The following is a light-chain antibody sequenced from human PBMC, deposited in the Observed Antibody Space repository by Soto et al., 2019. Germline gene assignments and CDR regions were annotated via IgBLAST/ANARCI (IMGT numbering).Light chain of an antibody. Sequence: IQLTQSPSSLSASVGDRVTITCRASQGIGSLLGWYQQKPGKAPYLLIYSASALRSGVPSRFSGSGSGTDFTLTISSLQPADFATYYCQQLSSYPRTFCQGTKVEIK. V-gene: IGKV1-9*01. CDR3: QQLSSYPRT. J-gene: IGKJ1*01. CDR2: SAS. CDR1: QGIGSL.